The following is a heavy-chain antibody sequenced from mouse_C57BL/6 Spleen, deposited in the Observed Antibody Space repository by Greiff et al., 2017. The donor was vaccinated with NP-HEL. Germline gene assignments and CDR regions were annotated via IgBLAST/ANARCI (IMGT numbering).Heavy chain of an antibody. CDR3: ARTLTDY. Sequence: QVQLQQSGPELVKPGASVKISCKASGYAFSSSWMNWVKQRPGKGLEWIGRIYPGDGDTNYNGKFKGKATLTADKSSSTAYMQLSSLTSEDSAVYFCARTLTDYWGQGTTLTVSS. V-gene: IGHV1-82*01. J-gene: IGHJ2*01. CDR1: GYAFSSSW. CDR2: IYPGDGDT.